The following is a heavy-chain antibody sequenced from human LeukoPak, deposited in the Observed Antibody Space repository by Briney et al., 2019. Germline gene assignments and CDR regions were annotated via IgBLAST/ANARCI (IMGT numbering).Heavy chain of an antibody. J-gene: IGHJ4*02. CDR2: ISSSSSYI. D-gene: IGHD6-13*01. Sequence: PGGSLRLSCAASGFTFSSYSMNWDRQAPGKGLEWVSSISSSSSYIYYADSVKGRFTISRDNAKNSLYLQMNSLRAEDTAVYYCARGGLAAAGTFDYWGQGTLVTVSS. CDR3: ARGGLAAAGTFDY. V-gene: IGHV3-21*01. CDR1: GFTFSSYS.